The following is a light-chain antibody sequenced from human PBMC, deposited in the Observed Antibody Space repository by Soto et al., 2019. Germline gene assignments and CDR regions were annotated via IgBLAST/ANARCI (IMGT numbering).Light chain of an antibody. Sequence: QAVVTQPSSASGTPGQTVTISCSGSNSNLGSNTANWLPQFPGTAPKVLIYYSNRRPSGVPDRFSGSRSGTSTSLTISGLQSEDEADYYCVAWDDSLSGWVFGGGTKVTVL. CDR2: YSN. CDR3: VAWDDSLSGWV. V-gene: IGLV1-44*01. CDR1: NSNLGSNT. J-gene: IGLJ3*02.